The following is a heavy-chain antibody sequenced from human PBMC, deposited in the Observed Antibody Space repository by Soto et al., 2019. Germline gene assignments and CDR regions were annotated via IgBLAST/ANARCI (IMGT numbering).Heavy chain of an antibody. Sequence: PGGSLRLSCAASGFSFSSYDMSWVRQAPGKGLEWVSTILVGGSTHYPDSGKGRFTISRDNSKNTVFLQMNSLTAGDTAVYYCAKATATGGGAFDICGQGTMVTVSS. D-gene: IGHD2-8*02. V-gene: IGHV3-23*01. CDR3: AKATATGGGAFDI. J-gene: IGHJ3*02. CDR2: ILVGGST. CDR1: GFSFSSYD.